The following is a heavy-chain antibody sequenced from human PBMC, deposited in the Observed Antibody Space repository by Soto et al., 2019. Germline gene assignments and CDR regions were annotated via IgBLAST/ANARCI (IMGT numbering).Heavy chain of an antibody. J-gene: IGHJ6*02. Sequence: GASVKVSCKASGYTFTSYGISWVRQAPGQGLEWMGWISAYNGNTNYAKKLQGRVTMTTDTSTSTAYMELRSLRSDDTAVYYCARDSVSVLRFLEWPEAVGGMDVWGQGTTVTVSS. CDR1: GYTFTSYG. D-gene: IGHD3-3*01. CDR3: ARDSVSVLRFLEWPEAVGGMDV. V-gene: IGHV1-18*01. CDR2: ISAYNGNT.